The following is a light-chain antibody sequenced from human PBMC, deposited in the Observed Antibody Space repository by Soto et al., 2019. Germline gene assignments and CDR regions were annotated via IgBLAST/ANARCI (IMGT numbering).Light chain of an antibody. CDR2: EVT. V-gene: IGLV2-14*01. Sequence: QSALTQPASVSGSPGQSITIFCTGTNSDVGGYDFVSWYQQHPGKAPKLLIYEVTNRPSGVSVRFSGAKSGNTAYLSIYGLQAEDEADYYCSSYTRTSPLVFGGGTKLTVL. CDR3: SSYTRTSPLV. CDR1: NSDVGGYDF. J-gene: IGLJ2*01.